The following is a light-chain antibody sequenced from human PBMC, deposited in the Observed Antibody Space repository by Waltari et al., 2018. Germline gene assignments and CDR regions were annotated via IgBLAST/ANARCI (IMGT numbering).Light chain of an antibody. CDR1: QSVSSC. Sequence: EIVLTQSPATLSLSPGERATLSCRASQSVSSCLAWYQQKPGQAPRLLIYAASNRATDIPARFSGSGSGTDFTLTISSLEPEDFAVYYCQQRSTWPGTFGQGTKVEIK. CDR3: QQRSTWPGT. V-gene: IGKV3-11*01. J-gene: IGKJ1*01. CDR2: AAS.